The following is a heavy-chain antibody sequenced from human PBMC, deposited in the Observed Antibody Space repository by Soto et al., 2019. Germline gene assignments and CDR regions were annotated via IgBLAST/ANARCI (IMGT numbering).Heavy chain of an antibody. CDR1: GDSFSTYW. D-gene: IGHD4-17*01. CDR2: IYFGDSKI. CDR3: ARLPTVTTKGY. V-gene: IGHV5-51*01. Sequence: GESLKISCKGSGDSFSTYWIGWVRQMPGKGLEWMGSIYFGDSKINYSPSFQGQVTLLADQSTSTAYLSWRNLKASDTAMYYCARLPTVTTKGYWGQGTMVTVSS. J-gene: IGHJ4*02.